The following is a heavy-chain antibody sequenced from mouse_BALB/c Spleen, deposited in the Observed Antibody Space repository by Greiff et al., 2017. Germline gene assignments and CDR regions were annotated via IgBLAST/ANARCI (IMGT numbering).Heavy chain of an antibody. D-gene: IGHD2-3*01. CDR3: ARQSDGYVYFDV. CDR1: GFAFSSYD. J-gene: IGHJ1*01. Sequence: EVQRVESGGGLVKPGGSLKLSCAASGFAFSSYDMSWVRQTPEKRLEWVAYISSGGGSTYYPDTVKGRFTISRDNAKNTLYLQMSSLKSEDTAMYYCARQSDGYVYFDVWGAGTTVTVSS. V-gene: IGHV5-12-1*01. CDR2: ISSGGGST.